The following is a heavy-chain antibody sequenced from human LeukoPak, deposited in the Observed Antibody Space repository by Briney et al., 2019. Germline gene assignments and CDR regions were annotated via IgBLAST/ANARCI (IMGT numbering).Heavy chain of an antibody. Sequence: GGSLRLSCAASEFTFSRRWMSWVRQAPGKGLEWVANINRDGSEKNHVDSVKGRFTISRDNTKNSLYLQINSLRAEDAAVYYCATYDFWSGYSLGYWGQGTLVTVSS. CDR2: INRDGSEK. V-gene: IGHV3-7*01. CDR3: ATYDFWSGYSLGY. CDR1: EFTFSRRW. D-gene: IGHD3-3*01. J-gene: IGHJ4*02.